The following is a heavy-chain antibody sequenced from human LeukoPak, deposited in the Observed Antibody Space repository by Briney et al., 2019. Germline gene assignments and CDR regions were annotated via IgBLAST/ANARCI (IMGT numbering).Heavy chain of an antibody. J-gene: IGHJ4*02. V-gene: IGHV1-69*04. CDR3: AREPLHCGGDCFVDY. D-gene: IGHD2-21*02. CDR1: GGTFSSYA. Sequence: ASVKVSCKASGGTFSSYAISWVRQAPGQGLEWMGRIIPILGIANYAQKFQGRVTITVDKSTSTAYMELSSLRSEDTAVYYCAREPLHCGGDCFVDYWGQGTLVTVSS. CDR2: IIPILGIA.